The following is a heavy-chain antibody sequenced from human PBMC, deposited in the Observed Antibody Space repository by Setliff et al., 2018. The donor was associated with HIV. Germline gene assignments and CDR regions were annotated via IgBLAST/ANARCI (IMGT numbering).Heavy chain of an antibody. CDR1: GYTFTGYF. D-gene: IGHD2-8*01. J-gene: IGHJ3*02. CDR2: INPNSGGT. CDR3: ATKLHCTNGVCLDAFDI. Sequence: ASVKVSCKASGYTFTGYFLHWVRQAPGQGLEWMGRINPNSGGTNYAQKFQGRVTMTRDTSISTAYMELSRLRSDDTAVYYCATKLHCTNGVCLDAFDIRGQGTMVTVSS. V-gene: IGHV1-2*06.